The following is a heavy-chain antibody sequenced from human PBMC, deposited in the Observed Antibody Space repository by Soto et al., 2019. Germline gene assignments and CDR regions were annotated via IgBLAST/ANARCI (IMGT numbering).Heavy chain of an antibody. D-gene: IGHD6-19*01. CDR2: ISAYNGNT. Sequence: GASVKVSCKASGYTFTSYGISWVRQAPGQGLEWMGWISAYNGNTNYAQKLQGRVTMTTETSTSTAYMELRSLRSDDTAVYYCARVTYSSAVGHAFDTWGQGTMVTVSS. CDR1: GYTFTSYG. CDR3: ARVTYSSAVGHAFDT. J-gene: IGHJ3*02. V-gene: IGHV1-18*01.